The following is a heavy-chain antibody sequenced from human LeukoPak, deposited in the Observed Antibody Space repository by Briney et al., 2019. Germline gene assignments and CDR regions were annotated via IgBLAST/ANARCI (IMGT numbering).Heavy chain of an antibody. J-gene: IGHJ4*02. CDR2: INPNSGDT. CDR1: GYTFTGYY. Sequence: ASVKVSCKPSGYTFTGYYLHWVRQAPGQGLEWMGWINPNSGDTTYTQKFQGRVTMTGDTSISTAYMELSRLMSDDTAVYYCARIGLKSSGYYRLDYWGQGTLVTVSS. D-gene: IGHD3-22*01. V-gene: IGHV1-2*02. CDR3: ARIGLKSSGYYRLDY.